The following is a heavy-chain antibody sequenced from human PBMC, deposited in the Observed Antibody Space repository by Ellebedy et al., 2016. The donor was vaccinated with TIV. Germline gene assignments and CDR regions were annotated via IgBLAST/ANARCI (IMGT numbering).Heavy chain of an antibody. V-gene: IGHV4-59*01. CDR2: IYYGGGI. CDR1: GVPIKTNY. J-gene: IGHJ3*02. CDR3: ARPYSSGWLARSAFDI. D-gene: IGHD6-19*01. Sequence: MPSETLSLTCTVSGVPIKTNYWSRIRQTPGKGLEWIGYIYYGGGINYNPSLKGRVTLSLDTSKNQFSLNLTSVTAADTAMYYCARPYSSGWLARSAFDIWGQGTVVTVSS.